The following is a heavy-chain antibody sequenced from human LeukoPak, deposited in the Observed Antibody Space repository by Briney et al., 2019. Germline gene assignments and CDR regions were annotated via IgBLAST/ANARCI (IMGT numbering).Heavy chain of an antibody. Sequence: GGSLRLFCAASGFTFSSYEMNWVRQAPGKGLEWVSYISDSGSTKYYADSVKGRFTISRDNAKNSMYLQMNSLRAEDTAVYYCVREGYYDSSGYLGVFDYWGQGTLVTVSS. J-gene: IGHJ4*02. CDR3: VREGYYDSSGYLGVFDY. CDR2: ISDSGSTK. CDR1: GFTFSSYE. D-gene: IGHD3-22*01. V-gene: IGHV3-48*03.